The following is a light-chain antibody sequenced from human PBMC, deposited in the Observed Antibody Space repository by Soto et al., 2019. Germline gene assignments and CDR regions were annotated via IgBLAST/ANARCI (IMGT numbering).Light chain of an antibody. V-gene: IGKV1-9*01. J-gene: IGKJ4*01. CDR3: QQFNSYSLT. Sequence: DIQLTQSPSFLSASVGDRVTITCRASQGINSRLAWYQQEPGKAPKLLIYGASTLQSGVPSRFSDSGSGTDFTLTISSLQPEDFATYYCQQFNSYSLTFGGGTKVEIK. CDR2: GAS. CDR1: QGINSR.